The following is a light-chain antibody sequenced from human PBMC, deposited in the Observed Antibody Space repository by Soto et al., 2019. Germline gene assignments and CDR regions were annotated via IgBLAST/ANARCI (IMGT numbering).Light chain of an antibody. CDR1: QYISTY. V-gene: IGKV1-39*01. Sequence: DIQMTQSPTSLSASVGDRVTISCRASQYISTYLSWYQQKPGKAPRLLIYAASTVQSGAPPRFSGSGSGTDFILTISSLRSEDIATYFCQQTYSAPPWTFGQGTKVEIK. CDR3: QQTYSAPPWT. J-gene: IGKJ1*01. CDR2: AAS.